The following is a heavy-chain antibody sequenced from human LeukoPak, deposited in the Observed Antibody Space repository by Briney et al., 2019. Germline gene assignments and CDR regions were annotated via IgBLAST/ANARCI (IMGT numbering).Heavy chain of an antibody. D-gene: IGHD4-23*01. CDR1: GGSISSGDYY. J-gene: IGHJ4*02. CDR2: INHSGST. CDR3: ARGRAVVRDFDY. Sequence: SQTLSLTCTVSGGSISSGDYYWSWIRQPPGKGLEWIGEINHSGSTNYNPSLKSRVTISVDTSKNQFSLKLSSVTAADTAVYYCARGRAVVRDFDYWGQGTLVTVSS. V-gene: IGHV4-30-4*08.